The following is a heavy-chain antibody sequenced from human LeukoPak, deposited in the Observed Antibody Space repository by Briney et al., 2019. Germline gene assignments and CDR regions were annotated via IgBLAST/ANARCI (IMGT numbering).Heavy chain of an antibody. CDR2: ISAYNGNT. Sequence: ASVKVSCKASGYTFTSYGISWVQQAPGQGLEWMGWISAYNGNTNYAQKLQGRVTMTTDTSTSTAYMELRSLRSDDTAVYYCARDRNGDFPFDYWGQGTLVTVSS. V-gene: IGHV1-18*01. CDR3: ARDRNGDFPFDY. D-gene: IGHD4-17*01. CDR1: GYTFTSYG. J-gene: IGHJ4*02.